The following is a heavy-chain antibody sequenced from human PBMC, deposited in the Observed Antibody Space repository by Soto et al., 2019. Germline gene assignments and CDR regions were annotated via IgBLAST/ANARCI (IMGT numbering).Heavy chain of an antibody. CDR3: ARQRTTVVTQAYFDH. V-gene: IGHV4-39*01. CDR2: IYYSGRT. D-gene: IGHD2-21*02. CDR1: GESIISSSYY. Sequence: SETLSLTCIVSGESIISSSYYWGWIRQPPGKGLEWIGSIYYSGRTYYNPSFKSRVTISIDTSKNQFSLKLSSVTATDTAVYYCARQRTTVVTQAYFDHWGQGALVTVSS. J-gene: IGHJ4*02.